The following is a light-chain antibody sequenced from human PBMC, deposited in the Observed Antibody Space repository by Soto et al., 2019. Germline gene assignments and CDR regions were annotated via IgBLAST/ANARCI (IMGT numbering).Light chain of an antibody. CDR3: QQYDNWLTGT. V-gene: IGKV3-15*01. CDR1: ETVSSN. CDR2: GAS. J-gene: IGKJ1*01. Sequence: EIVMTQSPATLSVSPGERATLSCRASETVSSNLAWYQQKLGQAPRLLIYGASTRATGIPARFSGGGSGTEFTLTISSLQSEDFAVYYCQQYDNWLTGTFGQGTKVDIK.